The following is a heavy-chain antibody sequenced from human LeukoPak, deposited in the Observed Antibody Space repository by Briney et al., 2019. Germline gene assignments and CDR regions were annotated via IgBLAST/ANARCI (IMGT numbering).Heavy chain of an antibody. CDR1: GGSFSGYY. J-gene: IGHJ1*01. Sequence: PSGTLSLTCAVYGGSFSGYYWSWIRQPPGKGLEWIGEINHSGSTNYNPSLKSRVTISVDTSKNQFSLKLSSVTAADTAVYYCARGGYGGNYLYFQHWGQGTLVTVSS. CDR2: INHSGST. CDR3: ARGGYGGNYLYFQH. V-gene: IGHV4-34*01. D-gene: IGHD4-23*01.